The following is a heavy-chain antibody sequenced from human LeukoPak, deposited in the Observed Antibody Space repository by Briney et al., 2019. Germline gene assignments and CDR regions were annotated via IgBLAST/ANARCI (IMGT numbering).Heavy chain of an antibody. CDR1: GFTLSSYA. V-gene: IGHV3-23*01. CDR2: ISGSGGST. CDR3: AKDKNIVVVPAAIPFDY. J-gene: IGHJ4*02. Sequence: GGSLRLSCAASGFTLSSYAMSWVRQAPGKGLEWVSAISGSGGSTYYADSVKSRFTISRDNSKNTLYLQMNSLRAEDTAVYYCAKDKNIVVVPAAIPFDYWGQGTLVTVSS. D-gene: IGHD2-2*01.